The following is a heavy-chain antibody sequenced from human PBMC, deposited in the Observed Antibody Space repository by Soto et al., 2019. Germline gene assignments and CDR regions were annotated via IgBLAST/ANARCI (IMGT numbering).Heavy chain of an antibody. CDR2: ISWNSGSI. CDR1: GFTFDDYA. J-gene: IGHJ5*02. Sequence: EVQLVESGGGLVQPGRSLRLSCAASGFTFDDYAMHWVRQAPGKGLEWVSGISWNSGSIGYADSVKGRFTISRDNAKNSLYLQMNSLRAEDTALYYCAKSPPRYSSSLNWFDPWGQGTLVTVSS. CDR3: AKSPPRYSSSLNWFDP. V-gene: IGHV3-9*01. D-gene: IGHD6-6*01.